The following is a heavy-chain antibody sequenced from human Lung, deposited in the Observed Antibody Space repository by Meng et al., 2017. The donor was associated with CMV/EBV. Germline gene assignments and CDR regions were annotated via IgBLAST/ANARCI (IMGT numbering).Heavy chain of an antibody. D-gene: IGHD6-6*01. CDR3: ARLAARGY. J-gene: IGHJ4*02. Sequence: GGSLRLSCAASGVTFSSFDMSWVRQAPGKGLEWVSTVSDTHGDTYYADSVKGRFTISRDNSKSTLYLQMNSLRADDTARNSCARLAARGYWGQGTLVTVSS. CDR1: GVTFSSFD. V-gene: IGHV3-23*01. CDR2: VSDTHGDT.